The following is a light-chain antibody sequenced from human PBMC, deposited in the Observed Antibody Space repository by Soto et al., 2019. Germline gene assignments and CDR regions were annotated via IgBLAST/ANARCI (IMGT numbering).Light chain of an antibody. CDR2: AAS. Sequence: EVVMTQSPSTLSVSPGERATLSCRASHSVSSILALYQQKPGPAPRLLISAASTRAAGIPARFSGSGSGEDFTITISRLEADDFAVYYRQQHSNWITFGQGTRLEIK. V-gene: IGKV3-15*01. J-gene: IGKJ5*01. CDR1: HSVSSI. CDR3: QQHSNWIT.